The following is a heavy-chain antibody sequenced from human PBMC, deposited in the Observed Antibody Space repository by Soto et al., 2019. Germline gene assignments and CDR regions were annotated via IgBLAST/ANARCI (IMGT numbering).Heavy chain of an antibody. V-gene: IGHV1-18*01. CDR3: AREMAGLGGEYDY. Sequence: QVQLVQSGAEVKNPGASVKVSCKTSGYTFTKYGVGWVRQAPGQGLEWMGWISGSSGNANYAEKVQGRITLTTDTSTRTAYIELRSLRSAVTAVYYCAREMAGLGGEYDYWGQGTLVTVSS. CDR2: ISGSSGNA. J-gene: IGHJ4*02. CDR1: GYTFTKYG. D-gene: IGHD3-16*01.